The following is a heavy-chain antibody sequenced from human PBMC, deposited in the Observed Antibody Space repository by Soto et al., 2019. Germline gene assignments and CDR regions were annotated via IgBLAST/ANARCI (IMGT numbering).Heavy chain of an antibody. Sequence: DTLSLTCPYSGCSLSGYYWSWLRTPPGKGLEWIGNVYYSGGANYNPSLKSRATISVDTSKSQVSLTLTSVTAADAAVYYCARSPNYYYYGFDVWGQGTTVTVS. J-gene: IGHJ6*02. CDR1: GCSLSGYY. CDR3: ARSPNYYYYGFDV. D-gene: IGHD3-10*01. V-gene: IGHV4-59*01. CDR2: VYYSGGA.